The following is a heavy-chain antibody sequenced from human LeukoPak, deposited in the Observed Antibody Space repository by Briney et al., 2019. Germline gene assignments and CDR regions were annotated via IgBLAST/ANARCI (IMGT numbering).Heavy chain of an antibody. CDR3: ARGPRITLVRGGQWYFYMDV. J-gene: IGHJ6*03. Sequence: ASVKVSCKASGYTFTSYGISWVRQAPGQALEWMGWISAYNGNTNYAQKFQGRVTMTRDTSISTAYMELSRLRSDDTAVYYCARGPRITLVRGGQWYFYMDVWGKGTTVTVSS. CDR2: ISAYNGNT. D-gene: IGHD3-10*01. V-gene: IGHV1-18*01. CDR1: GYTFTSYG.